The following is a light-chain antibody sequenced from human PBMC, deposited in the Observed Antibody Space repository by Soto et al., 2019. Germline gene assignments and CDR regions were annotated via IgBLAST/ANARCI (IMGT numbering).Light chain of an antibody. CDR1: QSVSSSY. V-gene: IGKV3-20*01. J-gene: IGKJ4*01. CDR2: DAS. CDR3: QQYGSSPLT. Sequence: EIVLTQSPGTLSLSPGERATLSCRASQSVSSSYLVWHQQKPGQAPRLLIYDASSRATGIPDRFSGSGSGTDFTLTISRLEPEDFAVYYCQQYGSSPLTFGGGTKVDIK.